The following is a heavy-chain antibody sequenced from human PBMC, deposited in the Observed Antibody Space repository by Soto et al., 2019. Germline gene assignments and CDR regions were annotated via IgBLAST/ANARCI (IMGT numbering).Heavy chain of an antibody. V-gene: IGHV4-59*08. D-gene: IGHD1-1*01. CDR3: SRHLEVTTPVLDY. Sequence: QVQLQESGPGLVKPSETLSLTCTVSGGSISSYYWSWIRQPPGKGLEWIGYIYYSGSTNYNPSLKSRVTISVDTSKNQFSLKLSSVTAADTAVYYCSRHLEVTTPVLDYWGQGPLVTVSS. CDR2: IYYSGST. J-gene: IGHJ4*02. CDR1: GGSISSYY.